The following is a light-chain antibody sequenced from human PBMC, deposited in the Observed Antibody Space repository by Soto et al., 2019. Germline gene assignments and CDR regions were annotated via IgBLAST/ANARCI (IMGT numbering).Light chain of an antibody. CDR3: QQYNNWPLT. CDR1: QSVSSY. Sequence: EIVLTQSPATLSLSPGERATLSCRASQSVSSYLAWYQQKPGQAPRLLIYGASTRATGIPERFSGSGSGTEFTLTISSLQSEDFAVYYCQQYNNWPLTFGGGTKVDIK. CDR2: GAS. V-gene: IGKV3D-15*01. J-gene: IGKJ4*01.